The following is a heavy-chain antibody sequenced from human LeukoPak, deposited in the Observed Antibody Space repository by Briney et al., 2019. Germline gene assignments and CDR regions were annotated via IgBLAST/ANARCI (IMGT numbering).Heavy chain of an antibody. Sequence: SETLSLTCAVYGGSFSGYYWSWIRQPPGKGLEWIGEINHSGSTNYNPSLKSRVTISVDTSKNQFSLKLSSVTAADTAVYYCARNYYGDSPLDYWGQGTLVTVSS. CDR3: ARNYYGDSPLDY. CDR1: GGSFSGYY. V-gene: IGHV4-34*01. J-gene: IGHJ4*02. CDR2: INHSGST. D-gene: IGHD4-17*01.